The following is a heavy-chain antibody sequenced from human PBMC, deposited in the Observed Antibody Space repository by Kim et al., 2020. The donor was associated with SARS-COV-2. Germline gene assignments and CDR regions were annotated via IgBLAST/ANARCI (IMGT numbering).Heavy chain of an antibody. Sequence: GGSLRLSCVASRFTFSSYWMHWVRQAPGKGLVWVSRINSDGSSTSYADSVKGRFTISRDNARNTLYLQMNSLRAEDTAVYYCASLSTGYVWDKFDYWGQGTPFTVS. CDR3: ASLSTGYVWDKFDY. D-gene: IGHD3-16*01. J-gene: IGHJ4*02. V-gene: IGHV3-74*01. CDR2: INSDGSST. CDR1: RFTFSSYW.